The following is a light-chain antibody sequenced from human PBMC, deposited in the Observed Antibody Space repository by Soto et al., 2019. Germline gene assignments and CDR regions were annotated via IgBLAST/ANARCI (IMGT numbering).Light chain of an antibody. J-gene: IGLJ1*01. V-gene: IGLV1-40*01. CDR3: QSSDSSLSGYV. Sequence: QSVLTQPPSVSGAPGQWVTISCTGSSSNIGAGYDVHWYQQLPGTAPKLLIYGNSNRPSGVPDRFSGSKSGTSASLAITGLQAEDEAAYYCQSSDSSLSGYVFGTGTQLTVL. CDR2: GNS. CDR1: SSNIGAGYD.